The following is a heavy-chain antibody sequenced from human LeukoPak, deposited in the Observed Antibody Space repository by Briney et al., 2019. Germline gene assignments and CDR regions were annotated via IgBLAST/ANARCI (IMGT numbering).Heavy chain of an antibody. D-gene: IGHD3-22*01. CDR1: GFTFGDYA. CDR3: TKGTPYYFHSSGYFPG. V-gene: IGHV3-9*01. J-gene: IGHJ4*02. CDR2: ITRSSDSI. Sequence: GGSLRLSCAASGFTFGDYAMHWVRQAPGKGLEWVSGITRSSDSIGYADSVKGRFTTFGDNAKNFSYLQINSPAADATAFYYGTKGTPYYFHSSGYFPGWGQGTLVTVSS.